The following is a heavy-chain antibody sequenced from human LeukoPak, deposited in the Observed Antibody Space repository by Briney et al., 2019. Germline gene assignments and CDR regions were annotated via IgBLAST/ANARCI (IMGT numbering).Heavy chain of an antibody. V-gene: IGHV4-34*01. Sequence: SETLSLTCAVYGGSFSGYYWGWFRQPPGKGPEYIGSIYYSGSTYYNPSLQSRVTISVDTSKNQFSLRLSSVTAADTAVYFCARGGDFGSYPYWGQGTLVTVSS. CDR3: ARGGDFGSYPY. J-gene: IGHJ4*02. CDR1: GGSFSGYY. CDR2: IYYSGST. D-gene: IGHD1-26*01.